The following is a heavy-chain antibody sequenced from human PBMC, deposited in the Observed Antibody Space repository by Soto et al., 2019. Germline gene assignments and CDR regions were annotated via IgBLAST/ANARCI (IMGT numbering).Heavy chain of an antibody. V-gene: IGHV4-39*01. CDR1: GGSISSSSYY. D-gene: IGHD3-10*01. CDR3: ARELGSGSYIDY. Sequence: QLQLQESGPGLVKPSETLSLTCTVSGGSISSSSYYWGWIRQPPGKVLEWIGNIYYTGSTHYNPSLKSRVTMSVDTSKNQFSLKLTSVTAADTAVYYCARELGSGSYIDYWGQGTLVTVSS. CDR2: IYYTGST. J-gene: IGHJ4*02.